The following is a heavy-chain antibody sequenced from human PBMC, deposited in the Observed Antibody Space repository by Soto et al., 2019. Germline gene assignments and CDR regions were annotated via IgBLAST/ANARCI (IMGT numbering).Heavy chain of an antibody. CDR3: AKNWDTTFSSSSH. CDR2: ISGSGGST. J-gene: IGHJ4*02. CDR1: GFTFSTYA. V-gene: IGHV3-23*01. D-gene: IGHD6-6*01. Sequence: EVQLLESGGGLAQPGGSLRLSCAASGFTFSTYAMTWVHQAPGKGLEWVSAISGSGGSTYYADSVKGRFTISRDSSQNTVFLQMNSLRAEDTAVYYCAKNWDTTFSSSSHWGQGTLVTVSS.